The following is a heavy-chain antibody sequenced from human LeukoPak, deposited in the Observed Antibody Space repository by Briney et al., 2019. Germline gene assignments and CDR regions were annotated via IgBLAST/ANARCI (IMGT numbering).Heavy chain of an antibody. J-gene: IGHJ4*02. D-gene: IGHD1-26*01. CDR1: GFTFSSYA. CDR2: ISGGGDYT. Sequence: PGGSLRLSCAASGFTFSSYAMSWVRQAPGKGLEWVSGISGGGDYTDYADSVKGRFTISRDNSKNMLYSQMNSLRAEDTGVYYCAKKSGGSFPFDYWGQGTLVTVSS. CDR3: AKKSGGSFPFDY. V-gene: IGHV3-23*01.